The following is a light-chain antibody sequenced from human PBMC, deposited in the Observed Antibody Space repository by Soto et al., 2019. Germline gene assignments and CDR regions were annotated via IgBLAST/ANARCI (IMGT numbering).Light chain of an antibody. CDR1: QSIGRN. J-gene: IGKJ1*01. V-gene: IGKV1-39*01. CDR3: QQSYSTPPT. Sequence: DIQMTQSPASLSASVGDRCTISCRASQSIGRNLNWYQQKPGKAPTLLMFTSSNLQSGVPSRFSGSGSGTDFILTISSLQPEDFATYYCQQSYSTPPTFGQGTKVDIK. CDR2: TSS.